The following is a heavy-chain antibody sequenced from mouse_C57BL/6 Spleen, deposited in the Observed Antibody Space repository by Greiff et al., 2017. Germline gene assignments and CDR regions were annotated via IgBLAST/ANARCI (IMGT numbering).Heavy chain of an antibody. CDR3: APYYSNYDYAMDY. CDR2: INPSSGYT. D-gene: IGHD2-5*01. V-gene: IGHV1-7*01. J-gene: IGHJ4*01. CDR1: GYTFTSYW. Sequence: VHVKQSGAELAKPGASVKLSCKASGYTFTSYWMHWVKQRPGQGLEWIGYINPSSGYTKYNQKFKDKATLTADKSSSTAYMQLSSLTYEDSAVYYCAPYYSNYDYAMDYWGQGTSVTVSS.